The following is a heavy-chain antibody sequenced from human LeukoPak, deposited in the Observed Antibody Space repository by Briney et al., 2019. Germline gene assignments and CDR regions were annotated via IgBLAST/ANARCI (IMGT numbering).Heavy chain of an antibody. V-gene: IGHV4-61*05. J-gene: IGHJ4*02. Sequence: SETLSLTCTVSGGSISSSSYYWGWIRQPPGKGLEWIGYIYYSGSTNYNPSLKSRVTISVDTSKNQFSLKLSSVTAADTAAYYCARQFTSVFFDYWGQGTLVTVSS. D-gene: IGHD2-2*01. CDR2: IYYSGST. CDR3: ARQFTSVFFDY. CDR1: GGSISSSSYY.